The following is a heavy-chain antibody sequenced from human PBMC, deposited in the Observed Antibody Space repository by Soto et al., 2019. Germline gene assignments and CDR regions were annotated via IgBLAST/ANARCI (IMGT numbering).Heavy chain of an antibody. J-gene: IGHJ6*03. Sequence: GGSLRLSCAASGFTFSSYWMSWVRQAPGKGREWVANIKQDGSAKYYVNSVKGRFTISRDNAKTSLYLQMNSLRAEDTAVYYCARYDYYGSGSYFTLYYYYYMDVWGKGTTVTVSS. CDR1: GFTFSSYW. D-gene: IGHD3-10*01. CDR3: ARYDYYGSGSYFTLYYYYYMDV. V-gene: IGHV3-7*01. CDR2: IKQDGSAK.